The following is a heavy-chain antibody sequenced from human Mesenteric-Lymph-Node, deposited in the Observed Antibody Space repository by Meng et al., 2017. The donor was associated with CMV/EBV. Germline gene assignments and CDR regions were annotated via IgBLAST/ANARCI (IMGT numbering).Heavy chain of an antibody. CDR3: AREARNWNEDYYYGMDV. D-gene: IGHD1-1*01. V-gene: IGHV3-11*04. CDR2: ISRSGSTI. J-gene: IGHJ6*02. CDR1: GFTVSNNH. Sequence: GESLKISCAASGFTVSNNHMTWVRQAPGKGLEWVSYISRSGSTIYYADSVKGRFTISRDNAKNSLYLQMSSLRAEDTAVYYCAREARNWNEDYYYGMDVWGQGTTVTVSS.